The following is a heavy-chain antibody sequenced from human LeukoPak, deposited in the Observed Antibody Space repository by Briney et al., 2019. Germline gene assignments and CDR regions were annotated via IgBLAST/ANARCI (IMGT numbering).Heavy chain of an antibody. CDR3: ARGFFSGRGGICYLDH. V-gene: IGHV3-23*01. CDR2: ISESGTDT. J-gene: IGHJ4*02. CDR1: GFTFSIYE. D-gene: IGHD5-12*01. Sequence: GGSLRLSCAVSGFTFSIYEMSWVRQAPGTGPEWVASISESGTDTQYADSVRGRFTVSRDNSKNTLYLQMNSLRAGGTAIYYCARGFFSGRGGICYLDHWGLGTLVSVSS.